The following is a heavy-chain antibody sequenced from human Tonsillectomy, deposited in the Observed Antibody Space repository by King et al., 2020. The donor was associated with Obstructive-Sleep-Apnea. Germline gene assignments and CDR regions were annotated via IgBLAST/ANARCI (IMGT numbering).Heavy chain of an antibody. J-gene: IGHJ1*01. CDR3: ARGLAVAGAEIFPN. CDR1: GASFRINH. Sequence: VQLQESGPGLVKPSETLSLSCSVSGASFRINHWSWIRQSPGKGLEWIGCGYSTGSTNYNPSLESRVTISLDTSKNEFSLSLTSVTAADTAVYYCARGLAVAGAEIFPNWGQGALVIVSS. V-gene: IGHV4-59*01. CDR2: GYSTGST. D-gene: IGHD6-19*01.